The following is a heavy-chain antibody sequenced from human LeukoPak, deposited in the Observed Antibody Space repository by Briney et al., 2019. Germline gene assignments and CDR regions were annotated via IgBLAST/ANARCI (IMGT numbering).Heavy chain of an antibody. CDR3: ARDKGSWQGTRDIFDY. D-gene: IGHD6-13*01. Sequence: ASVKVSCKASGYTFTGYYMHWVRQAPGQGLEWMGWINPNSGGTNYAQKFQGRVTMTRDTSISTAYMELSRLRSDDTAVYYCARDKGSWQGTRDIFDYWGQGTLVTVSS. J-gene: IGHJ4*02. CDR1: GYTFTGYY. CDR2: INPNSGGT. V-gene: IGHV1-2*02.